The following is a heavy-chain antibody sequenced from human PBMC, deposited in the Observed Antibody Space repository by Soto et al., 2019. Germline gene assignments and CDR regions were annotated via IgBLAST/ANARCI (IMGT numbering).Heavy chain of an antibody. CDR2: IWYDGSNK. Sequence: QMQLVESGGGVVQPGRSLRLSCAASGFTFTNYGMHWVRQAPGKGLEWVAIIWYDGSNKYYADSVKGRFTISRDNSENTVTLQMNSLRAEDTAVYYCAGGEPLHYGGQGTLVTVSS. J-gene: IGHJ4*02. V-gene: IGHV3-33*01. CDR1: GFTFTNYG. CDR3: AGGEPLHY. D-gene: IGHD3-10*01.